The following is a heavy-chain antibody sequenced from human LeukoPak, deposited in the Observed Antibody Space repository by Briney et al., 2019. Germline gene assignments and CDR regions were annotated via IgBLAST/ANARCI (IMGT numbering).Heavy chain of an antibody. CDR3: SRGLDSRKLGY. CDR2: IPPSGTL. J-gene: IGHJ4*02. D-gene: IGHD3-22*01. Sequence: PSQTLSLTCTVSGASFSRGDQYGNWIRQSRGRGLVWIASIPPSGTLSTNPSLATRVPISIDTSKNQFSLNLNSVTAADTAVYFCSRGLDSRKLGYWGQGTLVTVSS. V-gene: IGHV4-31*03. CDR1: GASFSRGDQY.